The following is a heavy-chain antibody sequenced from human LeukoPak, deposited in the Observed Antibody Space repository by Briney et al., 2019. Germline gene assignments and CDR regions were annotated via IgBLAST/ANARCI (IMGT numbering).Heavy chain of an antibody. CDR2: TSTSGGST. V-gene: IGHV3-23*01. CDR3: ATARGGY. Sequence: PGGSLRLSCAASAFTFSSYAMSWVRQAPGKGLEWVSGTSTSGGSTYYADSVKGRFTISRDNSKNTLSLQMPSLRAEDTAVYYCATARGGYWGQGTLVTVSS. D-gene: IGHD2-15*01. CDR1: AFTFSSYA. J-gene: IGHJ4*02.